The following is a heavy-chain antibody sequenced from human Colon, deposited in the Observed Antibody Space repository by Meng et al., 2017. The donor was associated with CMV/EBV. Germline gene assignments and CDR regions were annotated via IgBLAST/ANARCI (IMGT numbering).Heavy chain of an antibody. CDR1: GFKFDDYL. D-gene: IGHD3-3*01. V-gene: IGHV3-20*04. J-gene: IGHJ5*02. CDR2: INWNSAAI. Sequence: GGSLRLSCAASGFKFDDYLMLWVRQAPGKGLEWVAGINWNSAAIGYAASVKGRFTISRDNAKNTLYLQMNSLRAEDTAVYYCAKCQGFSECSNWLDPWGQGTLVTVSS. CDR3: AKCQGFSECSNWLDP.